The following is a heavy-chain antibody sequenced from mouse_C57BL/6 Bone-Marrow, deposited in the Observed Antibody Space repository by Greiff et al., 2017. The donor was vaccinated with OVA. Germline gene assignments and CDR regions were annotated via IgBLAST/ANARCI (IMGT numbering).Heavy chain of an antibody. CDR1: GYTFTDYN. CDR2: INPNNGGT. Sequence: EVQLQESGPELVKPGASVKIPCKASGYTFTDYNMDWVKQSHGKSLEWIGDINPNNGGTIYNQKFKGKATLTVDKSSSTAYMELRSLTSEDTAVYYCARRDYYGSSFDYWGQGTTLTVSS. D-gene: IGHD1-1*01. J-gene: IGHJ2*01. CDR3: ARRDYYGSSFDY. V-gene: IGHV1-18*01.